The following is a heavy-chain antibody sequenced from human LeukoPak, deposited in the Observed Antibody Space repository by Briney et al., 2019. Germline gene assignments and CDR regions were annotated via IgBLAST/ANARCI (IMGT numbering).Heavy chain of an antibody. D-gene: IGHD5-18*01. CDR1: GFTFSEYT. J-gene: IGHJ4*02. V-gene: IGHV3-48*01. CDR3: AREARGYSYGARYDIDY. CDR2: ISTASSAL. Sequence: GGSLRLSCAASGFTFSEYTMNWVRQAPGKGLERLSYISTASSALDYADSVKGRFTISRDNAKNSLYLQMNSLRAADTAVYYCAREARGYSYGARYDIDYWGQGTLVTVSS.